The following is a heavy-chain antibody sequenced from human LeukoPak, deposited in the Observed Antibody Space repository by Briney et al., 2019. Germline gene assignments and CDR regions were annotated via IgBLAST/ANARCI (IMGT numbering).Heavy chain of an antibody. D-gene: IGHD6-25*01. J-gene: IGHJ4*02. CDR2: ISAYNGNT. Sequence: ASAKVSCKASGYTFTSYGISWVRQAPGQGLEWMGWISAYNGNTNYAQKLQGRVTMTTDTSTSTAYMELRSLRSDDTAVYYCARDRGDSSDGLSHYWGQGTLVTVSS. CDR1: GYTFTSYG. V-gene: IGHV1-18*01. CDR3: ARDRGDSSDGLSHY.